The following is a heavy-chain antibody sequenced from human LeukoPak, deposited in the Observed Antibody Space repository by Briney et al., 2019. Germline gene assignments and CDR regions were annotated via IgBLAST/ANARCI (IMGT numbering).Heavy chain of an antibody. J-gene: IGHJ4*02. CDR3: ARGRLARSPYFDY. CDR2: IYYSGST. Sequence: PSETLSLTRTVSGGSFSSYYWSWIRQRPGKGLEWIGYIYYSGSTDYNPSLKSRVTISVETSKNQFSLNLSSVTAADTAVYYCARGRLARSPYFDYWGQGTLVTVSS. D-gene: IGHD6-19*01. V-gene: IGHV4-59*01. CDR1: GGSFSSYY.